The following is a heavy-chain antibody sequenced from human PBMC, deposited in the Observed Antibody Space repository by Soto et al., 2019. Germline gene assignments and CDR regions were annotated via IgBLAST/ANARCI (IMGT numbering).Heavy chain of an antibody. CDR1: GGTFSSYA. V-gene: IGHV1-69*13. CDR3: ARPREQDDYYYHYGLDV. CDR2: IIPIFGTA. Sequence: SVKVSCKASGGTFSSYAISWVRQAPGQGLEWMGGIIPIFGTANYAQKFQGRVTITADESTSTAYMELSSLRSEDTAVYYSARPREQDDYYYHYGLDVWGQGAXVAVSS. J-gene: IGHJ6*02. D-gene: IGHD1-1*01.